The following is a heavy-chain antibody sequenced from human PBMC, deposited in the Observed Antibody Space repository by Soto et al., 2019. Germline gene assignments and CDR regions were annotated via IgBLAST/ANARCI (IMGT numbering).Heavy chain of an antibody. D-gene: IGHD6-13*01. CDR2: IWYDGSNK. CDR1: GFTFSSYG. CDR3: ARDVAAAVYGMDV. Sequence: PGGSLRLSCAASGFTFSSYGMHWVRQAPGKGLEWVAVIWYDGSNKYYADSVKGRFTISRDNSKNTLYLQMNSLRAEDTAVYYCARDVAAAVYGMDVWGQGTTVTVSS. V-gene: IGHV3-33*01. J-gene: IGHJ6*02.